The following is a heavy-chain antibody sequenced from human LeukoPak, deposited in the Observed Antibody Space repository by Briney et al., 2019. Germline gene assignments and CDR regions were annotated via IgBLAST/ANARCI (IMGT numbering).Heavy chain of an antibody. D-gene: IGHD2-2*02. V-gene: IGHV4-30-4*08. CDR2: IYYSGST. J-gene: IGHJ5*02. Sequence: LRLSCAASGFTFSSNAMSWVRQPPGKGLEWIGYIYYSGSTYYNPSLKSRVTISVDTSKNQFSLKLSSVTAADTAVYYCARTHLGYCSSTSCYTPYNWFDPWGQGTLVTVSS. CDR1: GFTFSSNA. CDR3: ARTHLGYCSSTSCYTPYNWFDP.